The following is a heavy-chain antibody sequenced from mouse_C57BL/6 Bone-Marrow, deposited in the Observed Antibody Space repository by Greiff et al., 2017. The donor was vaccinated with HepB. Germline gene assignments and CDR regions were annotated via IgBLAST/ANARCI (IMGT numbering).Heavy chain of an antibody. Sequence: QVQLQQPGAELVMPGASVKLSCKASGYTFTSYWMHWVKQRPGQGLEWIGEIDPSDSYTNYNQKFKGKSTWTVDKSSRTAYMQLSSLTSEDSAVYYCARSPHYYGSSAFDYWGQGTTLTVSS. CDR1: GYTFTSYW. J-gene: IGHJ2*01. CDR2: IDPSDSYT. CDR3: ARSPHYYGSSAFDY. D-gene: IGHD1-1*01. V-gene: IGHV1-69*01.